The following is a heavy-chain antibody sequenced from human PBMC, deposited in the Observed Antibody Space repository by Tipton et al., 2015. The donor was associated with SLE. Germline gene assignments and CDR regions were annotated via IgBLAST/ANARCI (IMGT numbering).Heavy chain of an antibody. Sequence: TLSLTCTVSGDSITSGGYYWGWIRQAPGKGLEWIGSISYSGNTYYNPSLKSRVTMSLDTSRNQFSLKLSSVTATDTAVYYCARGAAAAPPYYYNYMDVWGTGTTVTVSS. CDR3: ARGAAAAPPYYYNYMDV. CDR2: ISYSGNT. CDR1: GDSITSGGYY. J-gene: IGHJ6*03. D-gene: IGHD6-13*01. V-gene: IGHV4-39*07.